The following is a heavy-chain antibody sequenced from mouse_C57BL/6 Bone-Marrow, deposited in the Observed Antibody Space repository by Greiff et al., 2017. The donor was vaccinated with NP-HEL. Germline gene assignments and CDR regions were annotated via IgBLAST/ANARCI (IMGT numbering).Heavy chain of an antibody. Sequence: EVMLVESGPELVKPGASVKISCKASGYSFPGSYMHWVKQSHGNILDWIGYIYPYNGVSSYNQKFKGKATLTVDKSSSTAYMELRSLTSEDSAVYYCAVFILDWWGKGTTLTVSS. CDR2: IYPYNGVS. V-gene: IGHV1-31*01. CDR3: AVFILDW. J-gene: IGHJ2*01. D-gene: IGHD1-1*01. CDR1: GYSFPGSY.